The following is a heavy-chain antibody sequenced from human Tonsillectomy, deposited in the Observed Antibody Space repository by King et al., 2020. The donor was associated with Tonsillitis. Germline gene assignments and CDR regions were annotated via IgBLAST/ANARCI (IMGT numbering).Heavy chain of an antibody. CDR3: ARDNLLVAARSVSYYFDY. CDR2: IIPIFGTA. D-gene: IGHD6-6*01. CDR1: GGTFSSYA. V-gene: IGHV1-69*12. Sequence: QLVQSGAEVKKPGSSVKVSCKASGGTFSSYAISWVRQAPGQGLEWMGGIIPIFGTANYAQKFQGRVTITADESTSTAYMELSSLISEDTAVYYCARDNLLVAARSVSYYFDYWGQGTLVTVSS. J-gene: IGHJ4*02.